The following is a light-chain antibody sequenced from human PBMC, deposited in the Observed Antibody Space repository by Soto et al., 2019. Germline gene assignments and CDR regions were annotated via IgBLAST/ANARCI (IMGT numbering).Light chain of an antibody. Sequence: EIVLTQSPATLSLSPGERATLSCRASQSVGSYLAWYQQKPGQAPRLLIYDASNRATGIPARFSGSGSGTDLTLTISSLEPEDFAVYYCQQRNAWPRTFGQGTKLEIK. CDR2: DAS. J-gene: IGKJ2*01. CDR1: QSVGSY. V-gene: IGKV3-11*01. CDR3: QQRNAWPRT.